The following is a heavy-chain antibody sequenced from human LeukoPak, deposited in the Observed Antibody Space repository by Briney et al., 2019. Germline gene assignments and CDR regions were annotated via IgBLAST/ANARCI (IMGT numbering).Heavy chain of an antibody. J-gene: IGHJ6*03. CDR3: ARAARPRYYYYYMDV. D-gene: IGHD6-6*01. V-gene: IGHV3-53*01. Sequence: PGGSLRLSCAASGFTVSSNYMSWVRQAPGKGLEWVSVIYSGGSTYYADSVKGRFTISRDNSKNTLYLQMNSLRAEDTAVYYCARAARPRYYYYYMDVWGKGTTVTDSS. CDR1: GFTVSSNY. CDR2: IYSGGST.